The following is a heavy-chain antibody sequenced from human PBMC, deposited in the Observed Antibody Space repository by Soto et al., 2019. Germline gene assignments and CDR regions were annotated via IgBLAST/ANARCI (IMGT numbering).Heavy chain of an antibody. J-gene: IGHJ6*02. CDR1: GYTFTSYA. V-gene: IGHV1-3*01. CDR3: ARDLVWFGHYYYYGMDV. CDR2: INAGNGNT. D-gene: IGHD3-10*01. Sequence: ASVKVSCKASGYTFTSYAMHWVRQAPGQRLEWMGWINAGNGNTKYSQKFQGRDTITRDTSASTAYMELSSLRSEDTAVYYCARDLVWFGHYYYYGMDVWGQGTTVTVSS.